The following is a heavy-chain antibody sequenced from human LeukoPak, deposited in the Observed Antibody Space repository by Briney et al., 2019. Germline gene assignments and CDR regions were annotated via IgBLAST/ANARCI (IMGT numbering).Heavy chain of an antibody. CDR3: ARALGYDPPDY. D-gene: IGHD5-12*01. CDR1: GGTFSSYT. J-gene: IGHJ4*02. V-gene: IGHV1-69*02. Sequence: SVKVSCKASGGTFSSYTISWVRQAPGQGLEWMGRIIPILGIANYAQKFQGRVTITADKSTSTAYMELSSLRSEDTAVYYCARALGYDPPDYWGQGTLVTVSS. CDR2: IIPILGIA.